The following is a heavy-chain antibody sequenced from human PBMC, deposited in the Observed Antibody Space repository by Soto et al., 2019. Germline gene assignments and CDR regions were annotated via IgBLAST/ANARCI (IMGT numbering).Heavy chain of an antibody. CDR3: AKGPRSSSWYNFDY. V-gene: IGHV3-23*01. D-gene: IGHD6-13*01. CDR2: IIDSGGNT. CDR1: GFIFSNYA. Sequence: EVPLLESVGDLVQPGGSLRLSCATSGFIFSNYAVSWVLQSPGTGLEWVSTIIDSGGNTYYADSVKGRFTIFRDNSKNTLYLPMNSLRVEDTAIYYCAKGPRSSSWYNFDYWGQGTLVTVSS. J-gene: IGHJ4*02.